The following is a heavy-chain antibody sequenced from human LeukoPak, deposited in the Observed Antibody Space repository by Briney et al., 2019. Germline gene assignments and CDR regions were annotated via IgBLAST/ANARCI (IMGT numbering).Heavy chain of an antibody. CDR2: FDPEDGET. CDR3: ATKPRGYSCYADY. Sequence: GASVKVSCKVSGYTLTELSMHWVRQAPGKGLEWMGGFDPEDGETIYAQKFQGRVIMTEDTSTDTAYMELSSLRSEDTAVYYCATKPRGYSCYADYWGQGTLVTVSS. CDR1: GYTLTELS. J-gene: IGHJ4*02. D-gene: IGHD5-12*01. V-gene: IGHV1-24*01.